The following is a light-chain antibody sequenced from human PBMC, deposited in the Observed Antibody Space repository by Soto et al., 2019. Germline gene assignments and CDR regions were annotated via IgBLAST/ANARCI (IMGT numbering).Light chain of an antibody. CDR2: GAS. Sequence: IVLTQSPVTLSWSPGERATLSCRASQSVRSDYLAWYQQKPGQAPRLHIYGASTRATGIPDRFTGSGSGTDFTLTISRLEPEDFAVYYCQQYGSSPRTFGQGTKVDIK. CDR3: QQYGSSPRT. V-gene: IGKV3-20*01. J-gene: IGKJ1*01. CDR1: QSVRSDY.